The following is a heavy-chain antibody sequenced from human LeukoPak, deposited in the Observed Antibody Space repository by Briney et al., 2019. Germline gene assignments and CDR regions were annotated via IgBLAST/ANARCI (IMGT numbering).Heavy chain of an antibody. J-gene: IGHJ4*02. V-gene: IGHV4-34*01. CDR1: GGSFSGYY. D-gene: IGHD1-26*01. Sequence: PSETLSLTCAVYGGSFSGYYWSWIRQPPGKGLEWIGEINHSGSTYYNPSLKSRVTISVDTSKNQFSLRVTSVTAADTAVYYCARHFVRSGSYWADYWGQGTLVTVSS. CDR2: INHSGST. CDR3: ARHFVRSGSYWADY.